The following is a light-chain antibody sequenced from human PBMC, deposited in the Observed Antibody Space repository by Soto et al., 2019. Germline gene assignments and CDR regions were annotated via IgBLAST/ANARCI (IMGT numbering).Light chain of an antibody. CDR3: HHYNNWPLA. CDR1: QSVNSN. CDR2: GAS. Sequence: EIVMTQSPATLSVSPGERATLSCRASQSVNSNLAWYQQKPGQAPRLLIYGASTRATGIPARFSGSGSGTEFTLTISSLQSEDFAIYFCHHYNNWPLAFGPGTKVDIK. V-gene: IGKV3-15*01. J-gene: IGKJ3*01.